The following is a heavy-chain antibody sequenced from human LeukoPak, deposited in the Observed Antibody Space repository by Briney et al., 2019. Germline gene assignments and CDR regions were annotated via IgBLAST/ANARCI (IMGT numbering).Heavy chain of an antibody. CDR3: ARDPRYYDFWSGLNWFDP. CDR1: GFTFSSYA. J-gene: IGHJ5*02. V-gene: IGHV3-23*01. Sequence: GGSLRLSCAASGFTFSSYAMSWVRQAPGKGLEWVSAISGSGGSTYYADSVKGRFTISRDNSKNTLYLQMNSLRAEDTAVYYCARDPRYYDFWSGLNWFDPWGQGTLVTVSS. D-gene: IGHD3-3*01. CDR2: ISGSGGST.